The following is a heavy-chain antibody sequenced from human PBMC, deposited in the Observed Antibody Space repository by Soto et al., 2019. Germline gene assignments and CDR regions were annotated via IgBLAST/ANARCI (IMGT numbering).Heavy chain of an antibody. Sequence: GGSLRLSCAASGFTFSNAWMSWVRPAPGKGLEWGGRIKSKTDGGKTDYSAPVKGRFTIARDDSKNTMYLQMNGLKTEDTAVYYCYTDLTGDNWYFDLWGRGTLVTVSS. D-gene: IGHD7-27*01. CDR2: IKSKTDGGKT. CDR3: YTDLTGDNWYFDL. J-gene: IGHJ2*01. CDR1: GFTFSNAW. V-gene: IGHV3-15*01.